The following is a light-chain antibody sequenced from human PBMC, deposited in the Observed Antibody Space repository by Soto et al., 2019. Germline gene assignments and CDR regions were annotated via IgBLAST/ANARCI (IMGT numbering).Light chain of an antibody. V-gene: IGKV1-5*02. CDR1: QSVSDW. Sequence: DIQMTQSPSTLSASVGDRVTIVCRASQSVSDWLAWYQQRPGKAPKVLIYGASSLESGVPSRFSGSGSGTECTLTISSLQPEDFATYYCQQYNSYPWTFGQGTKVEVK. CDR2: GAS. J-gene: IGKJ1*01. CDR3: QQYNSYPWT.